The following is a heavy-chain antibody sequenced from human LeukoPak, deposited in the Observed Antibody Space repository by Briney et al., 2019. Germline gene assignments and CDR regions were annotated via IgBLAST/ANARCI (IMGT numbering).Heavy chain of an antibody. CDR1: GFTLSSYW. CDR2: IKQDGSEK. Sequence: PGGSLRLSCAASGFTLSSYWMSWVRQAPGKGLEWVANIKQDGSEKYYVDSVKGRFTISRDNAKNTLYLQMNSLRAEDTAVYYCAKDRGGIWFGELFGYWGQGTLVTVSS. V-gene: IGHV3-7*03. CDR3: AKDRGGIWFGELFGY. D-gene: IGHD3-10*01. J-gene: IGHJ4*02.